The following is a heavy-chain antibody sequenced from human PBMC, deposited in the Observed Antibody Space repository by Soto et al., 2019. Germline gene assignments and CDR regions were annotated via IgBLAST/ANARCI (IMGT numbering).Heavy chain of an antibody. D-gene: IGHD3-16*01. CDR1: GGSISSGGYY. V-gene: IGHV4-31*03. Sequence: QVQLQESGPGLVKPSQTLSLTCTVSGGSISSGGYYWSWIRQHPGKGLEWIGYIYYSGSTYYNQSLKSRVTISVDTSKHQFSLKLSSVTAADTAVYYCARSRYYRNAFDIWGQGTMVTVSS. CDR3: ARSRYYRNAFDI. J-gene: IGHJ3*02. CDR2: IYYSGST.